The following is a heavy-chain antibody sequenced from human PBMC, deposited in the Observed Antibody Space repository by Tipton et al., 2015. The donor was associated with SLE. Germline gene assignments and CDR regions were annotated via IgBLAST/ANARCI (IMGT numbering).Heavy chain of an antibody. J-gene: IGHJ4*02. Sequence: LRLSCAASGLTFDDFTMHWVRQAPGKGLEWIGCFSNTGSTNYNPSLKSRVTISVDTSKNQFSLKLSSVTAADTAVYYCATRFFDYDDYPDFDYWGQGTLVTVSS. CDR2: FSNTGST. D-gene: IGHD4-17*01. CDR1: GLTFDDFT. V-gene: IGHV4-34*08. CDR3: ATRFFDYDDYPDFDY.